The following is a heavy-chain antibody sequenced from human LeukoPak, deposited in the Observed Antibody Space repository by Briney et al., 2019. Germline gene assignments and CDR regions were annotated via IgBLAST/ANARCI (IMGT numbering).Heavy chain of an antibody. CDR1: GFTFSSYG. D-gene: IGHD2-21*02. CDR3: ASLYMTAGSNPQPDY. Sequence: GGSLRLSCAASGFTFSSYGMHWVRQAPGKGLEWVAFIRYDGSNKYYADSVKGRFTTSRDNSKNTLYLQMNSLRAEDTAMYYCASLYMTAGSNPQPDYWGQGTLVTVSS. J-gene: IGHJ4*02. V-gene: IGHV3-30*02. CDR2: IRYDGSNK.